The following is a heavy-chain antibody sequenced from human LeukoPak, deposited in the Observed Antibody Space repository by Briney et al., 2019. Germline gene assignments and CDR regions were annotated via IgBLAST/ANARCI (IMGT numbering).Heavy chain of an antibody. V-gene: IGHV1-2*06. D-gene: IGHD6-19*01. Sequence: ASVKVSCKASGYTFTGYYMHWVRQAPGQGLEWMGRINPNSGGTNYAQKFQGRVTMTRDTSISTAYMGLSRLRSDDTAVYYCARTSINPQWLASTNWFDPWGQGTLVTVSS. CDR2: INPNSGGT. CDR1: GYTFTGYY. J-gene: IGHJ5*02. CDR3: ARTSINPQWLASTNWFDP.